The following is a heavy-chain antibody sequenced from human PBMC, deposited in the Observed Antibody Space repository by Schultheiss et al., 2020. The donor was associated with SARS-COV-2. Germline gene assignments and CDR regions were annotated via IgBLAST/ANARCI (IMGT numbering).Heavy chain of an antibody. D-gene: IGHD6-19*01. CDR2: ISWNSGSI. J-gene: IGHJ4*02. CDR1: GFIFSDHY. CDR3: AKGAGRSGWFYYFDY. Sequence: GGSLRLSCVVSGFIFSDHYIDWVRQAPGKGLEWVSGISWNSGSIGYADSVKGRFTISRDNAKNSLYLQMNSLRAEDTALYYCAKGAGRSGWFYYFDYWGQGTLVTVSS. V-gene: IGHV3-9*01.